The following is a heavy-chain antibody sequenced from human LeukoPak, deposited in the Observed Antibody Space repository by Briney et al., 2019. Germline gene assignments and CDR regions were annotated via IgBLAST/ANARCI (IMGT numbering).Heavy chain of an antibody. V-gene: IGHV1-69*13. CDR3: AREGPESYYFDY. CDR1: GGTFSSYA. J-gene: IGHJ4*02. Sequence: SVKVSCKASGGTFSSYAISWVRQAPGQGLEWMGGIIPIFGTANYAQKFQGRVTITADESTSTAYMELSSLRFEDTAVYYCAREGPESYYFDYWGQGTLVTVSS. CDR2: IIPIFGTA. D-gene: IGHD3-16*02.